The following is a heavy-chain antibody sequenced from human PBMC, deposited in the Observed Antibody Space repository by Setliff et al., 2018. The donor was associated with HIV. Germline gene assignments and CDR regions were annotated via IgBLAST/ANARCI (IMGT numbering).Heavy chain of an antibody. CDR1: GGPISGY. Sequence: SETLSLTCAVSGGPISGYWSWIRQPPGRELEWIGYIYYTGGTNYNPSLNSRVTMSIDLSNYHLSLKLRSVTTADTAIYYCVGGQKWLAFDSWGQGTLVTVSS. J-gene: IGHJ4*02. V-gene: IGHV4-59*01. CDR3: VGGQKWLAFDS. D-gene: IGHD5-18*01. CDR2: IYYTGGT.